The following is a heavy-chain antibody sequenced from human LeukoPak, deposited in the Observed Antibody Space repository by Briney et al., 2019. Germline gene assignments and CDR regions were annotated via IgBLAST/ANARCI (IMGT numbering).Heavy chain of an antibody. CDR1: GFTFTSYW. CDR2: IKQDGSAK. V-gene: IGHV3-7*01. J-gene: IGHJ5*02. Sequence: GGSLRLSCAASGFTFTSYWMNWVRQAPGKGLEWVANIKQDGSAKYYVDSVKGRFTISRDNAKNSLYLQMNSLRAEDTAVYYCARAGGGRPFDPWGQGTLLTVSS. CDR3: ARAGGGRPFDP. D-gene: IGHD3-16*01.